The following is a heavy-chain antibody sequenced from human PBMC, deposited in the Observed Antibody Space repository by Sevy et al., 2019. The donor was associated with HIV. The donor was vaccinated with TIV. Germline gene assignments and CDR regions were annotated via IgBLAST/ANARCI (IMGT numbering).Heavy chain of an antibody. D-gene: IGHD3-22*01. Sequence: ASVNVSCKVSGYTLTQLSMHWVRQAPGKGLEWMGTFDPEDGKTIYAQKFQGRVTMTEDKSTDKAYMQLTSLRSKDTAVFYCAVTKDYYDSSGYPFDYWGLGTLVTVSS. CDR2: FDPEDGKT. J-gene: IGHJ4*02. CDR1: GYTLTQLS. V-gene: IGHV1-24*01. CDR3: AVTKDYYDSSGYPFDY.